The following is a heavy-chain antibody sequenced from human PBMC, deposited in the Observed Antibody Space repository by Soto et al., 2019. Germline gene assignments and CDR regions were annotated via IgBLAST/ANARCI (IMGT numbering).Heavy chain of an antibody. V-gene: IGHV3-9*01. CDR1: GFSLDHYA. D-gene: IGHD2-15*01. J-gene: IGHJ4*02. CDR3: VKDNVVVYCSGGSCYFDY. CDR2: ISWDSGVI. Sequence: EVHLVESGGGLAQPGRSLRLSCVASGFSLDHYAMHWVRQAPGKGLEWVSGISWDSGVIDYADSVRGRFTISRDNAKNSLYLQMTSLRAEDTALYYCVKDNVVVYCSGGSCYFDYWGQGSLVTVSS.